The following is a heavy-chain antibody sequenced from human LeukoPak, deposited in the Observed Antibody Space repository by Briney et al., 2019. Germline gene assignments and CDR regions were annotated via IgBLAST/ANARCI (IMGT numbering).Heavy chain of an antibody. CDR1: GGSISSYY. V-gene: IGHV4-4*07. Sequence: SETLSLTCTVSGGSISSYYWSWIRQPVGKGLEWIGRIYTSGSTNYNPSLKSRVTMSVDTSKNQFSLKLSSVTAADTAVYYCAREGSGWPPRHYYYYGMDVWGQGTTVTVSS. CDR3: AREGSGWPPRHYYYYGMDV. CDR2: IYTSGST. D-gene: IGHD6-19*01. J-gene: IGHJ6*02.